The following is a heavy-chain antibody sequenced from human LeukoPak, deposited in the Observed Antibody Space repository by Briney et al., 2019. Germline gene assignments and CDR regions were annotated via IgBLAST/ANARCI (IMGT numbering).Heavy chain of an antibody. CDR2: IKQDGSEK. V-gene: IGHV3-7*01. CDR1: GFTFSSYW. D-gene: IGHD3-22*01. Sequence: GGSLRLSCAASGFTFSSYWMSWVRQAPGKGLEWVANIKQDGSEKYYVDSVKGRFTISRDNAKNSLYLQMNSLRAEDTAVYYCARSGVGSSGYYFYYFDYWGQGTLVTVSS. J-gene: IGHJ4*02. CDR3: ARSGVGSSGYYFYYFDY.